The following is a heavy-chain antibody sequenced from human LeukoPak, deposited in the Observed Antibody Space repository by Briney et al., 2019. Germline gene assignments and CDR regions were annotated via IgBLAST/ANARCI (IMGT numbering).Heavy chain of an antibody. D-gene: IGHD1-26*01. V-gene: IGHV3-23*01. CDR1: GFTFSSYA. CDR3: AKIGIVGATKYYFDY. CDR2: ISGSGGST. Sequence: GGSLRLSCAASGFTFSSYAMSWVRQAPGKGLEWVSAISGSGGSTYYADSVKGRFTISRDNSKNTPYLQMNSLRAEDTAVYYCAKIGIVGATKYYFDYWGQGTLVTVSS. J-gene: IGHJ4*02.